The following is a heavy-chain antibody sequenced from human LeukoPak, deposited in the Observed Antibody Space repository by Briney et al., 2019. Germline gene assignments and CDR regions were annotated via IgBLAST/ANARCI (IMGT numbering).Heavy chain of an antibody. CDR2: IKSDGSDT. CDR1: GFTLSSYW. Sequence: GGSLRLSCAASGFTLSSYWMHWVRQVPGKGLVWVSRIKSDGSDTRYADSVKGRFTISRDNAKNSLYLQMNSLRAEDTAVYYCGRRRGMGSLDYWGQGTLVTVSS. J-gene: IGHJ4*02. D-gene: IGHD2-8*01. V-gene: IGHV3-74*01. CDR3: GRRRGMGSLDY.